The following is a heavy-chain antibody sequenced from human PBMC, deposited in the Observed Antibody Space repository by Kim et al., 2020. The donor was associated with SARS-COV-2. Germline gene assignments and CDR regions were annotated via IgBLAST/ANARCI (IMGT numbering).Heavy chain of an antibody. CDR2: IDPSDSYT. CDR3: ARLSYGDYGTNYFDY. Sequence: GESLKISCKGSGYSFTSYWISWVRQMPGKGLEWMGRIDPSDSYTNYSPSFQGHVTISADKSISTAYLQWSSLKASDTARYYCARLSYGDYGTNYFDYWGQGTLVTVSS. J-gene: IGHJ4*02. V-gene: IGHV5-10-1*01. D-gene: IGHD4-17*01. CDR1: GYSFTSYW.